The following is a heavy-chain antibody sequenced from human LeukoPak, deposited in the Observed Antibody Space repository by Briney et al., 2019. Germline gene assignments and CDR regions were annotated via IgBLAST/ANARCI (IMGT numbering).Heavy chain of an antibody. Sequence: TLSLTCTVSGGSISSGSYYWSWIRQPAGKGLEWIGRIYTSGSTNYNPSLKSRVTISVDTSKNQFSLKLSSVTAADTAVYYCARVGSGYMTTVTTVDYWGQGTLVTVSS. V-gene: IGHV4-61*02. CDR1: GGSISSGSYY. CDR3: ARVGSGYMTTVTTVDY. D-gene: IGHD4-11*01. J-gene: IGHJ4*02. CDR2: IYTSGST.